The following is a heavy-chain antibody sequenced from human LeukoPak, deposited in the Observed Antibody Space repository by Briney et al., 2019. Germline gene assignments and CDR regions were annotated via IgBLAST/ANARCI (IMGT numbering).Heavy chain of an antibody. J-gene: IGHJ4*02. CDR1: GFTFDDYG. Sequence: GGSLRLSCAASGFTFDDYGMSWVRQAPGKGLEWVSVINWNGGSTGYADTVKGRFTISRDNAKNSLYLQMNSLRAEDTAVYYCASGYCSGGSCLLPQSPPAYWGQGTLVTVSS. CDR3: ASGYCSGGSCLLPQSPPAY. V-gene: IGHV3-20*04. D-gene: IGHD2-15*01. CDR2: INWNGGST.